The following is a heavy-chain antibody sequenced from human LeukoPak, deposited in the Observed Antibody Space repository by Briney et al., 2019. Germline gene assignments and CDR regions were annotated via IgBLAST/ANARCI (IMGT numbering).Heavy chain of an antibody. Sequence: SETLSLTCTVSDDSITIYYWTWIRQPPGKGLEWIGYIDHTGSTNYNPSLNSRVTISRDTSKNHFSLELSSVTAADTAVYYCARPAGDFAFDIWGQGTMVTVSS. D-gene: IGHD3-10*01. J-gene: IGHJ3*02. V-gene: IGHV4-59*01. CDR1: DDSITIYY. CDR2: IDHTGST. CDR3: ARPAGDFAFDI.